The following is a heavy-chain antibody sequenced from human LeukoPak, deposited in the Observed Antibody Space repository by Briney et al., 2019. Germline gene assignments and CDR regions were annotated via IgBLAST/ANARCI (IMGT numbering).Heavy chain of an antibody. V-gene: IGHV3-23*01. CDR3: AKDPPIYCSSTSCHHGFYFDY. CDR1: GFTFSSYA. J-gene: IGHJ4*02. Sequence: PGGSLRLSRAASGFTFSSYAMSWVRQAPGKGLEWVSAISGSGGSTYYADSVKGRFTISRDNSKNTLYLQMNSLRAEDTAVYYCAKDPPIYCSSTSCHHGFYFDYWGQGTLVTVSS. D-gene: IGHD2-2*01. CDR2: ISGSGGST.